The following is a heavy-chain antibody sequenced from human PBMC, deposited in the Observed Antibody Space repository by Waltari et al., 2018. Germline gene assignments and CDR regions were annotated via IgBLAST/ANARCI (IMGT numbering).Heavy chain of an antibody. CDR2: IYYSGST. CDR1: GGSISSYY. D-gene: IGHD3-10*01. V-gene: IGHV4-59*01. J-gene: IGHJ3*02. CDR3: ARGFQGVHAFDI. Sequence: QVQLQESGPGLVKPSETLSLTCTVSGGSISSYYWSWIRQPPGKGLEWIGYIYYSGSTNYNPSLKSRVTISVDTSKNQFSLKLSSVTAADTAVYYCARGFQGVHAFDIWGQGTMVTVSS.